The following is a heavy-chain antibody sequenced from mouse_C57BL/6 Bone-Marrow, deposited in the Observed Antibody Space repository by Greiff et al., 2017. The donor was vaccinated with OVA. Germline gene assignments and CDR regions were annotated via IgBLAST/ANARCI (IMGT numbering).Heavy chain of an antibody. V-gene: IGHV3-8*01. CDR2: ISSSGST. J-gene: IGHJ1*03. CDR3: ARWAFITTVVARGWYFDV. D-gene: IGHD1-1*01. CDR1: GYSITSDY. Sequence: EVQLQQSGPGLAKPSPTLSLTCSVTGYSITSDYWNWIRKFPGNKLEYMGYISSSGSTYYYPSLKRRISITRDTSKSQDYLQVNSVTTEDTATYDCARWAFITTVVARGWYFDVWGTGTTVTVSS.